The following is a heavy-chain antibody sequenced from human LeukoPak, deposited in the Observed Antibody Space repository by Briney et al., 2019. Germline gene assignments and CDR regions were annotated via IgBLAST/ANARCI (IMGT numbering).Heavy chain of an antibody. CDR2: ISSSSSTI. V-gene: IGHV3-48*01. CDR3: AREDYYYYYGMDV. J-gene: IGHJ6*02. CDR1: GFTFSSYG. Sequence: GGSLRLSCAASGFTFSSYGMHWVRQAPGKGLEWVSYISSSSSTIYYADSVKGRFTISRDNAKNSLYLQMNSLRAEDTAVYYCAREDYYYYYGMDVWGQGTTVTVSS.